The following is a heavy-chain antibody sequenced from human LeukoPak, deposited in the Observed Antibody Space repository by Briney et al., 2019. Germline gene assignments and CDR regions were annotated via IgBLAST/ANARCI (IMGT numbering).Heavy chain of an antibody. CDR3: ARGLAPGSSYYDSSGYLLSPHGMDV. J-gene: IGHJ6*02. CDR1: GFTFSDYY. D-gene: IGHD3-22*01. Sequence: GGSLRLSCAASGFTFSDYYMSWIRQAPGKGLEWVSYISSSSYTNYADSVKGRFTIFRDNAKNSLYLQMNSLRAEDTAVYYCARGLAPGSSYYDSSGYLLSPHGMDVWGQGTTVTVSS. CDR2: ISSSSYT. V-gene: IGHV3-11*05.